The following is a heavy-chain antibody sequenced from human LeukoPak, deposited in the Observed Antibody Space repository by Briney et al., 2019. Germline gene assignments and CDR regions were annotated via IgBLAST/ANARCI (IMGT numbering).Heavy chain of an antibody. CDR1: GGTFSSYA. Sequence: ASVKVSCKASGGTFSSYAISWVRQAPGQGLEWMGWMNPNSGNTGYAQKFQGRVTMTRNTSISTAYMELSSLRSEDTAVYYCARDRRDGYNLDYWGQGTLVTVSS. D-gene: IGHD5-12*01. CDR2: MNPNSGNT. V-gene: IGHV1-8*02. CDR3: ARDRRDGYNLDY. J-gene: IGHJ4*02.